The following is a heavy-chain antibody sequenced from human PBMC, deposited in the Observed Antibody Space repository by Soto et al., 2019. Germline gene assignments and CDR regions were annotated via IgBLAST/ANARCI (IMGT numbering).Heavy chain of an antibody. CDR1: GFTFSSYG. J-gene: IGHJ4*02. CDR3: ARDTYYYGSGSPDPIAY. D-gene: IGHD3-10*01. CDR2: IWYDGSNK. V-gene: IGHV3-33*01. Sequence: PGGSLRLSCAASGFTFSSYGMHWVRQAPGKGLEWVAVIWYDGSNKYYADSVKGRFTISRDNSKNTLYLQMNSLRAEDTAVYYCARDTYYYGSGSPDPIAYWGQGSLVTVSS.